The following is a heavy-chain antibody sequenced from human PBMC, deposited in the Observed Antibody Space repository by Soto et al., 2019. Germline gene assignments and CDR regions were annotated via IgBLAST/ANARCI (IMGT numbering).Heavy chain of an antibody. CDR3: ARDNLSVGPRANDAFDV. CDR2: INPDNGNT. J-gene: IGHJ3*01. V-gene: IGHV1-3*01. CDR1: GFTFSDHL. Sequence: QVQLVQSGAEVRKPGASVNISCKASGFTFSDHLINWVRQVPGQSLEWMGWINPDNGNTKYSQTIQGRVTISRHSTASIVYVEVSDLTSADTAVFYCARDNLSVGPRANDAFDVWGRGTMVTVSS.